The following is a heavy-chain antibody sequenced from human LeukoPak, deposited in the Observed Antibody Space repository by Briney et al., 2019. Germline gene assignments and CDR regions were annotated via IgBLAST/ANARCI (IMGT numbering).Heavy chain of an antibody. CDR1: GGSISSGGYY. V-gene: IGHV4-61*08. CDR3: ASELAARNYFDY. D-gene: IGHD6-6*01. CDR2: IYYSGST. J-gene: IGHJ4*02. Sequence: SETLSLTCAVSGGSISSGGYYWSWIRQPPGKGLEWIGYIYYSGSTNYNPSLKSRVTISVDTSKNQFSLKLSSVTAADTAVYYCASELAARNYFDYWGQGTLVTVSS.